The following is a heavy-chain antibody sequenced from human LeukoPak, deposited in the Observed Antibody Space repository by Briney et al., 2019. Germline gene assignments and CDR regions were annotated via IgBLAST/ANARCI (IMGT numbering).Heavy chain of an antibody. CDR2: IYGSGAT. V-gene: IGHV4-4*07. Sequence: SSETLSLTCRFSGDPMSGAFWTWIRQPAGKGLEWIGRIYGSGATHYNPSLKSRITMSVDTSKNQFSLNLSSVTAADTAVYYCARQTSPNSYNWNGGSYYYYGMDVWGQGTTVTVSS. D-gene: IGHD1-1*01. J-gene: IGHJ6*02. CDR3: ARQTSPNSYNWNGGSYYYYGMDV. CDR1: GDPMSGAF.